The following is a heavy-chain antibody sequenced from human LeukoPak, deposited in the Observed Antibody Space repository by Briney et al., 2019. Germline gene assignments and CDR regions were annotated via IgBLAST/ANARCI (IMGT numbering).Heavy chain of an antibody. CDR2: IYHSGST. D-gene: IGHD4-17*01. CDR3: VRGATVTTLYYFDY. CDR1: GSSISGVYY. J-gene: IGHJ4*02. Sequence: SETLSLTCTVSGSSISGVYYWGWIRQPPGMGLEWIGSIYHSGSTNYNPSFKSRVTISADTSKSQFSLKLSSVTAADTAIYYCVRGATVTTLYYFDYWGQGTLVTVSS. V-gene: IGHV4-38-2*02.